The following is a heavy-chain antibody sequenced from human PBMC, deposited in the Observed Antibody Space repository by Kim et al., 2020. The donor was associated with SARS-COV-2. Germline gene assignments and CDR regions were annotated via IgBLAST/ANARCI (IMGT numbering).Heavy chain of an antibody. J-gene: IGHJ4*02. D-gene: IGHD4-4*01. CDR2: I. CDR3: ARGPNYSPFDY. V-gene: IGHV3-48*03. Sequence: IYSADSVRCRFTISRDNDKNSLFLQMNSLRAEDTAVYYCARGPNYSPFDYWGQGTLVTVSS.